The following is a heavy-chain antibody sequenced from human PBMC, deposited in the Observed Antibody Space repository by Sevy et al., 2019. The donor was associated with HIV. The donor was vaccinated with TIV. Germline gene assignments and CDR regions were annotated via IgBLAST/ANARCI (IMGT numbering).Heavy chain of an antibody. D-gene: IGHD1-26*01. V-gene: IGHV3-30-3*01. CDR1: GFAFRSHA. CDR3: ARDGGYSIKWYPLY. CDR2: ISYEGTET. Sequence: GGSLRLSCAASGFAFRSHAVHWVRQAPGKGLEWVATISYEGTETFYAASVEGRFTISRDNSKNMLSLQINSLRPEDTAVYYCARDGGYSIKWYPLYWGHGTLVTVSS. J-gene: IGHJ4*01.